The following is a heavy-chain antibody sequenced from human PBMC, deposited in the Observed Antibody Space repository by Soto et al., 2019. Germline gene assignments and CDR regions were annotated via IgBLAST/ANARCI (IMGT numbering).Heavy chain of an antibody. Sequence: SETLSLTCAVYGGSFSGYYWSWIRQPPGKGLEWIGEINHSGSTNYNPSLKSRVTISVDTSKNQFSLKLSSVTAADTAVYYCARLSSSSSVYFDYWGQGTLVTVSS. CDR2: INHSGST. D-gene: IGHD6-6*01. CDR1: GGSFSGYY. V-gene: IGHV4-34*01. CDR3: ARLSSSSSVYFDY. J-gene: IGHJ4*02.